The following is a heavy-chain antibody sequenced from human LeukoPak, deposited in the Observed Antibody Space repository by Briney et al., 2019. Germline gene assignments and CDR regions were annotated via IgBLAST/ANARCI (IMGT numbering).Heavy chain of an antibody. CDR3: ARALYGDYTLGMDV. V-gene: IGHV4-59*01. CDR2: IYYSGNT. J-gene: IGHJ6*02. Sequence: SETLSLTCTVSGGSISNYFWSWIRQAPGKGLEYIGFIYYSGNTNYNSSFKSRVTISVDTSKKQFSLKLSSVTAADTAVYYCARALYGDYTLGMDVWGQGTTVTVSS. CDR1: GGSISNYF. D-gene: IGHD4-17*01.